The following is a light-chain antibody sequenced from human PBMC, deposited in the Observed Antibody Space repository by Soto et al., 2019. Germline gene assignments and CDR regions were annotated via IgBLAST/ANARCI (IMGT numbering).Light chain of an antibody. CDR3: CSYAGSYTYVV. Sequence: QSALTQPRSVSGSPXQSVTXXCTGTSSDVGGYNYVSWYQQHPGKAPKLMIYDVSKRPSGVPDRFSGSKSGNTASLTISGLQAEDEADYYCCSYAGSYTYVVFGGGTKVTVL. CDR2: DVS. J-gene: IGLJ2*01. CDR1: SSDVGGYNY. V-gene: IGLV2-11*01.